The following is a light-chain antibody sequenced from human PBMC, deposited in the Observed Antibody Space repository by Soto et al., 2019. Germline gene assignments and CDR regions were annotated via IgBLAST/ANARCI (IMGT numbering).Light chain of an antibody. J-gene: IGKJ4*01. Sequence: DIQLTQSPSFLSASVGDGVTITCRASQGINNHLAWFQQKPGKAPRLLIYSASTLQSGVPSRFSGSGSGTEFTLTISSLQPEDFATYYCQKFDGYPLTFGGGTKMEIK. CDR2: SAS. CDR3: QKFDGYPLT. CDR1: QGINNH. V-gene: IGKV1-9*01.